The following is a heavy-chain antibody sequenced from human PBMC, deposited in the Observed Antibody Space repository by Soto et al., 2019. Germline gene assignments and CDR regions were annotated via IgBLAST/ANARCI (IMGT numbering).Heavy chain of an antibody. CDR3: ARSVFP. J-gene: IGHJ5*02. Sequence: SETLSLTCTVSGGSISSGGYYWSWFRQLPGKALEWIGYIYYSGSTYYNPSLKGRVAMSLDTSKNQFSLDLSSVTAADTAVYYCARSVFPWGQGTLVTVSS. CDR1: GGSISSGGYY. CDR2: IYYSGST. V-gene: IGHV4-31*03.